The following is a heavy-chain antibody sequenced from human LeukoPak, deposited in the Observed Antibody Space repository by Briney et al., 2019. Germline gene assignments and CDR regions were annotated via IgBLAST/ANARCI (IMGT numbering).Heavy chain of an antibody. V-gene: IGHV4-59*12. CDR2: IYYSGST. J-gene: IGHJ5*02. CDR1: GGSISSYY. D-gene: IGHD6-13*01. Sequence: SETLSLTCTVSGGSISSYYWSWIRQPPGKGLEWIGYIYYSGSTNYNPSLKSRVTISVDTSKNQFSLKLSSVTAADTAVYYCARERTIAAAKWFDPWGQGTLVTVSS. CDR3: ARERTIAAAKWFDP.